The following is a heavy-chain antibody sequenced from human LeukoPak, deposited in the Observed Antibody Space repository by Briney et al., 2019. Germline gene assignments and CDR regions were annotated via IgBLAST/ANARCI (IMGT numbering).Heavy chain of an antibody. Sequence: GGSLRLSCVASGLPIADFAMHWVRQAPGKGLEWVSPISGDGVSTIYTDSVRGRFSISRDNTKNSLYLEMNSLRTEDTAMYYCAKESGKFDYWGQGTLVAVSS. V-gene: IGHV3-43*02. CDR3: AKESGKFDY. CDR2: ISGDGVST. J-gene: IGHJ4*02. CDR1: GLPIADFA.